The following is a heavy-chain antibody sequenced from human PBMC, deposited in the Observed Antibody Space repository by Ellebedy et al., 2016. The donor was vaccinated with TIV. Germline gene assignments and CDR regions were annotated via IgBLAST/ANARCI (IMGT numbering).Heavy chain of an antibody. D-gene: IGHD4-23*01. Sequence: GGSLRLSXAASGFTFSRDWMIWVRQAPGKGLEWVANIKPDGSEMHYVDSVMGRFTISRDDAKNSVYLQMSSLRAEDTAIYYCARDLRIVGGNPFQDYFDYWGQGTLVTVSS. CDR2: IKPDGSEM. V-gene: IGHV3-7*03. J-gene: IGHJ4*02. CDR3: ARDLRIVGGNPFQDYFDY. CDR1: GFTFSRDW.